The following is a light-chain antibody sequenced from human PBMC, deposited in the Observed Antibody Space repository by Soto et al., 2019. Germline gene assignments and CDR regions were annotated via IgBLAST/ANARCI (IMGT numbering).Light chain of an antibody. J-gene: IGKJ4*01. CDR3: QQYHSLPLT. V-gene: IGKV4-1*01. CDR1: QSVLYNVDNRNY. CDR2: WAS. Sequence: DIVLTQSPDSLAVSLGERATFSCKCSQSVLYNVDNRNYLARYQHKAGQPPKLLIHWASTRRSGVPDRFTGGGSGTDFTLTISSLQAEDVAVYYCQQYHSLPLTFGGGTKVQIK.